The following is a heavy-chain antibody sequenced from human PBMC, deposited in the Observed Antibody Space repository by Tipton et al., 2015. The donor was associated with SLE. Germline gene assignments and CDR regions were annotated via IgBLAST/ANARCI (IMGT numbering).Heavy chain of an antibody. CDR1: GGSFSGYY. J-gene: IGHJ4*02. CDR3: ARDYYDTSGDRVDY. CDR2: IYYSGST. D-gene: IGHD3-22*01. V-gene: IGHV4-39*07. Sequence: TLSLTCADCGGSFSGYYWGWIRQPPGKGLEWIGSIYYSGSTYYNPSLKSRVTISVDTSKNNFSLKLSSVTAADTAVYFCARDYYDTSGDRVDYWGQGTLVTVSS.